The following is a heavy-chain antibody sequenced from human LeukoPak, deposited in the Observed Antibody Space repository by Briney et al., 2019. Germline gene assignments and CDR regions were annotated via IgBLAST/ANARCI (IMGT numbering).Heavy chain of an antibody. CDR3: ARDRGYSGYDYYYYGMDV. J-gene: IGHJ6*02. D-gene: IGHD5-12*01. V-gene: IGHV1-69*13. CDR1: GGTFSSYA. CDR2: IIPIFGTA. Sequence: SVKVSCKASGGTFSSYAISWVRQAPGQGLEWMGGIIPIFGTANYAQKFQGRVTITADESTSTAYMELSSLRSEDTAVYYCARDRGYSGYDYYYYGMDVWGQGTTVTVSS.